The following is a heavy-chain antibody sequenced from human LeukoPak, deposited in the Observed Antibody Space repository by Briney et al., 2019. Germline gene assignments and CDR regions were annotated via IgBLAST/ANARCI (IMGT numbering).Heavy chain of an antibody. CDR3: ARAAGAYSGYVDY. D-gene: IGHD5-12*01. V-gene: IGHV3-7*01. J-gene: IGHJ4*02. Sequence: GGSLRLSCAASGFTFSSDWMSWVRQAPGKGLEWVANIKQDGSEKYYVDSVKGRFTISRDNAKNSLYLQMNSLRAEDTAVYYCARAAGAYSGYVDYWGQGTLVTVSS. CDR1: GFTFSSDW. CDR2: IKQDGSEK.